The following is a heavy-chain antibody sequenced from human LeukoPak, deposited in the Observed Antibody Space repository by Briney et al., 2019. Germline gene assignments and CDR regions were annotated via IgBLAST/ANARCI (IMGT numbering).Heavy chain of an antibody. Sequence: GGSLRLSCAASGFTLSSYNMNWVRQAPGKGLEWVSSITSSSYIYYADSVKGRFTISRDNAKNSLYLQMNNLRAEDTAVYYCARVVVTADWYFDLWGRGTLVTVSS. V-gene: IGHV3-21*01. CDR3: ARVVVTADWYFDL. D-gene: IGHD2-21*02. CDR2: ITSSSYI. J-gene: IGHJ2*01. CDR1: GFTLSSYN.